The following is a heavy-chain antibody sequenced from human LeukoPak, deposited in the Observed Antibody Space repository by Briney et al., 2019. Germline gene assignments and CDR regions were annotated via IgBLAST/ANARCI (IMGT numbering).Heavy chain of an antibody. D-gene: IGHD3-3*02. V-gene: IGHV3-9*01. J-gene: IGHJ4*02. Sequence: GGSLRLSCAASGFTFDDYAMHWVRQAPGKGLEWVSGISWNSGSIGYADSVKGRFTISRDNAKNSLYLQMNSLRAEDTALYYCAKDKRPLTRVQAFSNWGQETLVTVSS. CDR1: GFTFDDYA. CDR3: AKDKRPLTRVQAFSN. CDR2: ISWNSGSI.